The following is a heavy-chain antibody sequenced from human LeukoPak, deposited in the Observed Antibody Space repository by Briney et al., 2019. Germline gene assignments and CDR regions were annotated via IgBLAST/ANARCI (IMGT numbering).Heavy chain of an antibody. J-gene: IGHJ4*02. D-gene: IGHD1-1*01. Sequence: PSETLSLTCTISSGSISSSSYYWSWIRQPPGKGLEWIGYIYYRGNTNYNPSLKSRVTMAVDTSKNQFSLKVSSVTAADTAVYYCARAGNNWSFDYWGQGTLVTVSS. CDR2: IYYRGNT. CDR3: ARAGNNWSFDY. V-gene: IGHV4-61*01. CDR1: SGSISSSSYY.